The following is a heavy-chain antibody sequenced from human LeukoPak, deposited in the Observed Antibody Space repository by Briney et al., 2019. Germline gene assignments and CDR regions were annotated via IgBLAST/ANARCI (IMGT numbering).Heavy chain of an antibody. CDR3: ARNWNDATDDAFDI. J-gene: IGHJ3*02. CDR1: GGSVSSGSYY. D-gene: IGHD1-1*01. V-gene: IGHV4-61*01. Sequence: NPSETLSLTCTVSGGSVSSGSYYWSWIRQPPGKGLEWIGYIYYSGSTNYNPSLKSRVTISVDTSKNQFSLKLSSVTAADTAVYYCARNWNDATDDAFDIWGQGTMVTVSS. CDR2: IYYSGST.